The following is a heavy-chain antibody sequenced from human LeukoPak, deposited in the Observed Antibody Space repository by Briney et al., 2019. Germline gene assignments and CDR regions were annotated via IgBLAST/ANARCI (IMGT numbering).Heavy chain of an antibody. CDR3: TRALVVVITPYDC. J-gene: IGHJ4*02. Sequence: GGSLRLSCTASGFTFGDYAMSWVRQAPGKGLEWVGFIRSKAYGGTTEYAASVKGRFTISRDDSKSIAYLQMNSLKTEDTAVYYCTRALVVVITPYDCWGQGTLVTVSS. V-gene: IGHV3-49*04. D-gene: IGHD3-22*01. CDR1: GFTFGDYA. CDR2: IRSKAYGGTT.